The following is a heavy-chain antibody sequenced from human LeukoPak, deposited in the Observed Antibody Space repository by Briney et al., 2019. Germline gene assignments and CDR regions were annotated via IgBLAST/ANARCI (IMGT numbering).Heavy chain of an antibody. CDR1: GFTFSSYG. D-gene: IGHD3-10*01. Sequence: QPGRSLRLSCAASGFTFSSYGMHWVRQAPGKGLEWVAVIWYDRSNKYYADSVKGRFTISRDNSKNTLYLQMNSLRAEDTAVYYCASPMDYNAFDIWGQGTMVTVSS. CDR2: IWYDRSNK. J-gene: IGHJ3*02. CDR3: ASPMDYNAFDI. V-gene: IGHV3-33*01.